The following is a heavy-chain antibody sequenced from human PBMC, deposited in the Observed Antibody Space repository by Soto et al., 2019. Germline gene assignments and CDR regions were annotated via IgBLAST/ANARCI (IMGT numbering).Heavy chain of an antibody. D-gene: IGHD4-4*01. J-gene: IGHJ3*02. V-gene: IGHV1-2*02. Sequence: ASVKVSCKASGYTFTGYYMHWVRQAPGQGLEWMGWINPNSGGTNYAQKFQGRVTMTRDTSISTAYMELSRLRSDDTAVYYCARLAVTTGHDAFDIWGQGTMVTVSS. CDR3: ARLAVTTGHDAFDI. CDR1: GYTFTGYY. CDR2: INPNSGGT.